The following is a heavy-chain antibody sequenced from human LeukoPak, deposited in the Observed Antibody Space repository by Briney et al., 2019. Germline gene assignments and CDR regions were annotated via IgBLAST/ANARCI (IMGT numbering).Heavy chain of an antibody. D-gene: IGHD3-22*01. Sequence: PGGSLRLSCAASGFTFSSYAMHWVRQAPGKGLEWVAVIWYDGSNKYYADSVKGRFTISRDNSKNTLYLQMNSLRAEDTAVYYCAREIPSTVYYDSSGFDYWGQGTLVTVSS. J-gene: IGHJ4*02. CDR1: GFTFSSYA. CDR2: IWYDGSNK. CDR3: AREIPSTVYYDSSGFDY. V-gene: IGHV3-33*08.